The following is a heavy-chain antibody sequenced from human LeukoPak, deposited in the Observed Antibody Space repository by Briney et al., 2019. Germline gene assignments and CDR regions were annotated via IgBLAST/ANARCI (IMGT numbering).Heavy chain of an antibody. J-gene: IGHJ4*02. CDR1: GFTFSTYA. CDR2: INQDGSEK. CDR3: ARDKSCGDSEDY. D-gene: IGHD4-17*01. V-gene: IGHV3-7*05. Sequence: GGSLRLSCSASGFTFSTYAMHWVRQAPGKGLEWVANINQDGSEKYYVDSVKGRFTISRDNAKNSLYLQMNSLRAEDTAVYYCARDKSCGDSEDYWGQGTLVTVSS.